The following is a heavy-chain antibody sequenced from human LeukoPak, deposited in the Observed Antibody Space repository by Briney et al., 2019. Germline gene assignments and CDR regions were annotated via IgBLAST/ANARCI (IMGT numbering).Heavy chain of an antibody. Sequence: SETLSLTCAVYGGSFSGYYWSWIRQPPGTGLEWIGEINHSGSTNYNPSLKSRVTISVDTSKNQFSLKLSSVTAADTAVYYCARRPYCSSTSCYPFDYWGQGTLVTVSS. CDR2: INHSGST. J-gene: IGHJ4*02. V-gene: IGHV4-34*01. CDR3: ARRPYCSSTSCYPFDY. D-gene: IGHD2-2*01. CDR1: GGSFSGYY.